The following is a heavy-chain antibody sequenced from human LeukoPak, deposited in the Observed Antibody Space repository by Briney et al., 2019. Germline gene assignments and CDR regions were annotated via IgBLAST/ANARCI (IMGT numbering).Heavy chain of an antibody. J-gene: IGHJ3*02. Sequence: GGSLRLSCAASGFTFRSYAMHWVRQAPGKGLEWGAVISYDGNNKYYADSVKGRFTISRDNSKNTLYLQMNSLRAEDTSVYYCARIPYSSRLTFDIWGQGTMVTVSS. CDR3: ARIPYSSRLTFDI. D-gene: IGHD6-19*01. V-gene: IGHV3-30-3*01. CDR2: ISYDGNNK. CDR1: GFTFRSYA.